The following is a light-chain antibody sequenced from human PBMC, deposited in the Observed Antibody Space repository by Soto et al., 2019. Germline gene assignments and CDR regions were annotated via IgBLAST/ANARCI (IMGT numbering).Light chain of an antibody. Sequence: SYELTQPLSVSVALGQTARITCGGNNIGSKNVHWYQQKPGQAPVLVIYRDSNRPSGIPERFSGSNSGNTATLTISRAQAGDEADFFCQVWDSRGNWVFGGGTMRAVL. CDR3: QVWDSRGNWV. CDR1: NIGSKN. J-gene: IGLJ3*02. CDR2: RDS. V-gene: IGLV3-9*01.